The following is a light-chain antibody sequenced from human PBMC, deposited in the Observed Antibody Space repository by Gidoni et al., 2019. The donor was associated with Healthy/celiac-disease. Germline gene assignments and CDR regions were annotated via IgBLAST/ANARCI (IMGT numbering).Light chain of an antibody. Sequence: VLTQSPGTLSLSPGERATLSCRASQSVSSSYLAWYQQKPGQAPRLLIYGASSRATGIPDRFSGSGSGTDFTLTISRLEPEDFAVYYCQQYGSSPYTFGQGTKLEIK. CDR1: QSVSSSY. CDR2: GAS. J-gene: IGKJ2*01. CDR3: QQYGSSPYT. V-gene: IGKV3-20*01.